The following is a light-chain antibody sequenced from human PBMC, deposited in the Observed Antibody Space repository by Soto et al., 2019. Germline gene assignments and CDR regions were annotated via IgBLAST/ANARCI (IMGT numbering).Light chain of an antibody. CDR1: ISNIGVNY. V-gene: IGLV1-51*01. Sequence: QSVLTQPPSVSAAPGLKVTISCSGSISNIGVNYVSWYQQVLGTAPKLLIYEHNKRPSGIPDRFSGSTSGTSATLGITGLQTGDEGDYYCATWDSNLRAVVFGGGTKLTVL. CDR3: ATWDSNLRAVV. J-gene: IGLJ2*01. CDR2: EHN.